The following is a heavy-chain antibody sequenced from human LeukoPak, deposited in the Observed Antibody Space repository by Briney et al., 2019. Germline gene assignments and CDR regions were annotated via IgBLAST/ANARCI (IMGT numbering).Heavy chain of an antibody. CDR3: ARNSYCDSTSCLCTGWFDP. CDR2: INPNNGDT. CDR1: GYTFTGHY. J-gene: IGHJ5*02. D-gene: IGHD2/OR15-2a*01. Sequence: ASVKVSCKASGYTFTGHYLQWVRQAPGQGLEWMGRINPNNGDTSYAQKFQDRVTMTRDTSISTVYMELSRLRSDDTAVYYCARNSYCDSTSCLCTGWFDPWGQGTLVTVSS. V-gene: IGHV1-2*06.